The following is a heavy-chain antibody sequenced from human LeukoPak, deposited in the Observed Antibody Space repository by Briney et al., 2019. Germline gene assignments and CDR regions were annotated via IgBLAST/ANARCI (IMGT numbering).Heavy chain of an antibody. J-gene: IGHJ6*02. CDR2: IYSGGST. CDR1: GFTVRSNY. CDR3: ARFFFKQKTAYEMDV. Sequence: PGGSLRLSCAASGFTVRSNYTSWVRQAPGKGLEWVSFIYSGGSTYYADSVKGRFTISRDNSKNTLYLQMNSLRAEDTAVYYCARFFFKQKTAYEMDVWGQGTTVTVSS. D-gene: IGHD2-21*01. V-gene: IGHV3-53*01.